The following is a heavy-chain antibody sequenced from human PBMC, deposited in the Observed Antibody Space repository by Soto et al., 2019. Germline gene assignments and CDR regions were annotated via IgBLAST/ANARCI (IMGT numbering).Heavy chain of an antibody. CDR3: SSGRFGELGDYYGMDV. CDR1: GYTFTSYD. V-gene: IGHV1-8*01. CDR2: MNPNSGNT. Sequence: GASVKVSCKASGYTFTSYDINWVRQATGQGLEWMGWMNPNSGNTGYAQKFQGRVTMTRNTSISTAYMELSSLRSEDTTVYYCSSGRFGELGDYYGMDVWGQGTTVTVSS. J-gene: IGHJ6*02. D-gene: IGHD3-10*01.